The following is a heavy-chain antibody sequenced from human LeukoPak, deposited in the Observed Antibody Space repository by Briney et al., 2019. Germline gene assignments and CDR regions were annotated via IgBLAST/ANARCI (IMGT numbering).Heavy chain of an antibody. CDR2: KFSHDGTT. D-gene: IGHD3-10*01. V-gene: IGHV1-46*01. CDR1: GYTLTGYY. J-gene: IGHJ6*02. CDR3: ARDSGNFHYDMDV. Sequence: GASVKVSCKASGYTLTGYYMHWVRQAPGQGLEWMGVKFSHDGTTSYTQNFQGRLTMTRDTSTSTVYMELSSLRSEDTAVYYCARDSGNFHYDMDVWGQGTMVIVSS.